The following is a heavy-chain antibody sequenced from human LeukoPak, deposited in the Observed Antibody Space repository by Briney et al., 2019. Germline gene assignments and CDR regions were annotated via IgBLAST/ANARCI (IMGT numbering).Heavy chain of an antibody. CDR3: ARVRYCSSTSCEGPYYFDY. D-gene: IGHD2-2*01. CDR1: GFTFSDYY. CDR2: ISSSSSYT. J-gene: IGHJ4*02. V-gene: IGHV3-11*06. Sequence: GGSLRLYSAASGFTFSDYYMSWIRQAPGKGLEWVSYISSSSSYTNYADSVKGRFTISRDNAKNSLYLQMNSLRAEDTAVYYCARVRYCSSTSCEGPYYFDYWGQGTLVTVSS.